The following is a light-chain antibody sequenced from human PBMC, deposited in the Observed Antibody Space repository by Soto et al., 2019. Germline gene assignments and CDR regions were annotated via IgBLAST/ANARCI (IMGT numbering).Light chain of an antibody. V-gene: IGKV1-39*01. CDR2: GAS. Sequence: DIQMTQSPSSLSASVGDRVTITCRASQGVSAYLLWYQQRQGRSPKLLMYGASNLLCGVPSRFSGSVLGTNLSHTSSSLQPEHFATYYYQQSYRTPHTLGQGTQLETK. CDR1: QGVSAY. CDR3: QQSYRTPHT. J-gene: IGKJ2*01.